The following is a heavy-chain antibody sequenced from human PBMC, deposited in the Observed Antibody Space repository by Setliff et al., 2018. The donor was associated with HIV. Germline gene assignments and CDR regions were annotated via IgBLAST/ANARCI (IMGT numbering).Heavy chain of an antibody. V-gene: IGHV4-61*01. CDR1: GGSVSSVNYF. CDR2: IHHNGDT. D-gene: IGHD2-2*01. Sequence: KSSETLSLTCSVSGGSVSSVNYFWTWTRQPPGKALELIGYIHHNGDTNFNPSLKSRVSMSVDTSNNPVSLRLTSVTAADTAMYYCAGDTHSPSRWDHWGQGTLVTVSS. CDR3: AGDTHSPSRWDH. J-gene: IGHJ4*02.